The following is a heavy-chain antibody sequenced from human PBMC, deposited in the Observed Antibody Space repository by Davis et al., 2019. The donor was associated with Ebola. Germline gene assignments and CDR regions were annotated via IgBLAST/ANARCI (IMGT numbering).Heavy chain of an antibody. CDR1: GGSISSYY. V-gene: IGHV4-59*08. Sequence: PSETLSLTCTVSGGSISSYYWSWIRQPPGKGLEWIGYIYYSGSTNYNPSLKSRVTISVDTSKNQFSLKLSSVTAADTAVYYCARGLTYYYDSSGYLDYWGQGTLVTVSS. CDR3: ARGLTYYYDSSGYLDY. D-gene: IGHD3-22*01. J-gene: IGHJ4*02. CDR2: IYYSGST.